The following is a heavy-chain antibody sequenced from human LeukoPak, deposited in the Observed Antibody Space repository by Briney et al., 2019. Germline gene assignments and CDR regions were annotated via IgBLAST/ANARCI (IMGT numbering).Heavy chain of an antibody. V-gene: IGHV1-18*01. Sequence: GASVKVSCKASGYTFTSYGISWVRQAPGQGLEWMGWISAHNGNTNYAQKLQGRVTMTTDTSTSTAYMELRSLRSDDTAVYYCARDLVNRIVGATNDYWGQGTLVTVSS. CDR1: GYTFTSYG. CDR3: ARDLVNRIVGATNDY. D-gene: IGHD1-26*01. J-gene: IGHJ4*02. CDR2: ISAHNGNT.